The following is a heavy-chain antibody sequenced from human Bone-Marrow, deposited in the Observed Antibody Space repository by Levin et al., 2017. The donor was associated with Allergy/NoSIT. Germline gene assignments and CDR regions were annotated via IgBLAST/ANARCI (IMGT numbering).Heavy chain of an antibody. Sequence: GGSLILSCAASGPTFSRVWMTWVRQAPGKGLEWIGRIKLVTDGGTTDYAAPVRGRFTISRDDSRNMLYLQMNSLKTEDTGLYYCATGDCGGGSCHAFDFWGQGTMVTVSS. V-gene: IGHV3-15*01. CDR1: GPTFSRVW. J-gene: IGHJ3*01. CDR3: ATGDCGGGSCHAFDF. CDR2: IKLVTDGGTT. D-gene: IGHD2-21*02.